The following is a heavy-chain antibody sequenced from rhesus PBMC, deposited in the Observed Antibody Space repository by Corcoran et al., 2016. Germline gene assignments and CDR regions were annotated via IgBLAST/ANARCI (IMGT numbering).Heavy chain of an antibody. J-gene: IGHJ4*01. CDR3: ARDFAY. Sequence: QVQLQESGPGLVKPSETLSLTCAVSGGSISSNYWSWIRQPPGKGLEWIGYIYGSSESTYYNPSLKSRVTISTDTSKNQFSLNLIFVTAVDAAVYYCARDFAYWGQGVLVTVSS. CDR1: GGSISSNY. CDR2: IYGSSEST. V-gene: IGHV4-160*01.